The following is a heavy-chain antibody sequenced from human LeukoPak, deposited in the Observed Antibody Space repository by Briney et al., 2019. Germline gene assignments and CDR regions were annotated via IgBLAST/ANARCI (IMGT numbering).Heavy chain of an antibody. J-gene: IGHJ5*02. D-gene: IGHD2-15*01. Sequence: PGGSLRLSCAASGFTFSGYYMSWIRLAPGKGLEWISYISSSGSTIYYADSVKGRFTISRDNAKNSLYLQMNSLRAEDTAVYYCARDHRCSGGSCYFFYWFDPWGQGTLVTVSS. V-gene: IGHV3-11*04. CDR3: ARDHRCSGGSCYFFYWFDP. CDR2: ISSSGSTI. CDR1: GFTFSGYY.